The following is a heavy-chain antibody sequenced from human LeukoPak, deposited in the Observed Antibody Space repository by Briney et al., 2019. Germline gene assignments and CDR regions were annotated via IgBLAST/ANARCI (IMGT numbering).Heavy chain of an antibody. CDR1: GFAFSSYS. V-gene: IGHV3-21*01. CDR3: ARGLRITMVRGVKAGDY. D-gene: IGHD3-10*01. CDR2: ISSSSSYI. Sequence: GGSLRLSCAASGFAFSSYSMNWVRQAPGKGLEWVSSISSSSSYIYYADSVKGRFTISRDNAKNSLYLQMNSLRAEDTAVYYCARGLRITMVRGVKAGDYWGQGTLVTVSS. J-gene: IGHJ4*02.